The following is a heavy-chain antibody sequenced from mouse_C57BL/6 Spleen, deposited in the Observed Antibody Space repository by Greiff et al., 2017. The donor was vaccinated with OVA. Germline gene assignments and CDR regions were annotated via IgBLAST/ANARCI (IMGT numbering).Heavy chain of an antibody. D-gene: IGHD1-1*01. CDR3: ARGGLRDYAMDY. V-gene: IGHV1-50*01. CDR2: IDPSDSYT. CDR1: GYTFTSYW. Sequence: QVQLQQPGAELVKPGASVKLSCKASGYTFTSYWMQWVKQRPGQGLEWIGEIDPSDSYTNYNQKFKGKATLTVDTSSSTAYMQLSSLTSEDSAVYYCARGGLRDYAMDYWGQGTSVTVSA. J-gene: IGHJ4*01.